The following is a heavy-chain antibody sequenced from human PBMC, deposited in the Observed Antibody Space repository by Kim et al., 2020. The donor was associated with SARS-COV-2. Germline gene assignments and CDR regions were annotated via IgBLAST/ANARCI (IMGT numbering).Heavy chain of an antibody. CDR3: ARAFGRSGYYFSYWYFDL. CDR1: GGSISSSSYY. D-gene: IGHD3-22*01. J-gene: IGHJ2*01. CDR2: IYYSGST. Sequence: SETLSLTCTVSGGSISSSSYYWGWIRQPPGKGLEWIGSIYYSGSTYYNPSLKSRVTISVDTSKNQFSLKLSSVTAADTAVYYCARAFGRSGYYFSYWYFDLWGRGTLVTVSS. V-gene: IGHV4-39*07.